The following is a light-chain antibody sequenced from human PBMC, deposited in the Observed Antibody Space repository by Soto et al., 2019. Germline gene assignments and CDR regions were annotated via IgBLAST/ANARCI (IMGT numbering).Light chain of an antibody. CDR3: HQSYNTPRT. Sequence: DIQVTQSPSSLSASVGERVTMTCRTDRTISTYLNWYQHKPGKAPKLLIYAASDLHSGVPSRFGGSGSGADFTLTITNLQPEDFATYYCHQSYNTPRTFGQGTKVEV. V-gene: IGKV1-39*01. CDR1: RTISTY. CDR2: AAS. J-gene: IGKJ1*01.